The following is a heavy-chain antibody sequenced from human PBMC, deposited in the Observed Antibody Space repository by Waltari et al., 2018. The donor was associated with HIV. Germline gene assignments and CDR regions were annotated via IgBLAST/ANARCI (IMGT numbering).Heavy chain of an antibody. CDR2: ISNDGISK. J-gene: IGHJ4*02. D-gene: IGHD3-22*01. V-gene: IGHV3-30-3*01. CDR3: ASPFYSDSTTYYYGLDY. Sequence: QVQLVESGGGVVQPGRSRRLSCAASGFTFSSFGMHWVRQAPGKGVEWVAVISNDGISKYYADSVKGRFTISRDNSKNTLYLHMNSLRAEDTAVYYCASPFYSDSTTYYYGLDYWGQGTLVTVSS. CDR1: GFTFSSFG.